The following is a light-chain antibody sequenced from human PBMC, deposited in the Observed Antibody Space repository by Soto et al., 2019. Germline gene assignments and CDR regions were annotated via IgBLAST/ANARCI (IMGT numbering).Light chain of an antibody. J-gene: IGKJ4*01. V-gene: IGKV3-20*01. CDR3: QQYGSSPLT. Sequence: EIVLTQSAGTLSLSPGERATLSCRASQSVSSSYLAWYQQKPGQAPRLLIYGASSRATGIPDRFSGSGSRIDSTLTISRLEPRDFPLYYCQQYGSSPLTFGGGTKVEIK. CDR1: QSVSSSY. CDR2: GAS.